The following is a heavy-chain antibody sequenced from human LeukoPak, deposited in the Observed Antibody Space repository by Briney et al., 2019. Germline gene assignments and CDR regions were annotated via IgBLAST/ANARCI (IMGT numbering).Heavy chain of an antibody. CDR2: ISYDGSNK. J-gene: IGHJ4*02. CDR3: ARDYLSEGYFDY. V-gene: IGHV3-30-3*01. Sequence: GRSLRLSCAASGFTFSSYAMHWVRQAPGKGLEWVAVISYDGSNKYYADSVKGRFTISRDNSKNTLYLQMNSLRAEDTAVYYCARDYLSEGYFDYWGQGTLVTVSS. CDR1: GFTFSSYA.